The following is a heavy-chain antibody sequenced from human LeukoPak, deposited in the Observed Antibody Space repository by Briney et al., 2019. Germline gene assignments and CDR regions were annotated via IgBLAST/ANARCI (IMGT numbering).Heavy chain of an antibody. Sequence: NPSETLSLTCTVSGDSISGSYWTWVRQPPGQGLEWIGQIHYSGRADYNPSLKRRITISVDTSKNQMSLTLTSVTAADTAIYYCVKFGVDYDMGVWGQGTTVTASS. CDR3: VKFGVDYDMGV. V-gene: IGHV4-59*01. CDR2: IHYSGRA. CDR1: GDSISGSY. D-gene: IGHD3-16*01. J-gene: IGHJ6*02.